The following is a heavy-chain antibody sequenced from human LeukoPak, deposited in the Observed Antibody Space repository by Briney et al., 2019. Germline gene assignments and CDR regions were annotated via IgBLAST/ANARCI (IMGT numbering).Heavy chain of an antibody. Sequence: PGGSLGLSCAASGFTFSSYWMHWVRHAPGKGLMWVSRINSDGSSTSYADSVKGRFTISRDNAKNTLYLQMNSLRAEDTAVYYCAKDPRRTAIHSWGQGTLVTVSS. CDR1: GFTFSSYW. CDR2: INSDGSST. V-gene: IGHV3-74*01. D-gene: IGHD5-18*01. CDR3: AKDPRRTAIHS. J-gene: IGHJ4*02.